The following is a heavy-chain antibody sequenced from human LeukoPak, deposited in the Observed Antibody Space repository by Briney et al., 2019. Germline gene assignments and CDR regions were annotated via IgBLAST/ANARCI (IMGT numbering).Heavy chain of an antibody. CDR2: IYSGGST. CDR3: ARLAVAGLYYFDY. V-gene: IGHV3-53*01. CDR1: GFTVSSNY. Sequence: GSLRLSCAASGFTVSSNYMSWVRQAPGKGLEWVSVIYSGGSTYYSDSVKGRFTIPRDNSKNTLYLQMNSLRAEDTAVYYCARLAVAGLYYFDYWGQGTLVTVSS. D-gene: IGHD6-19*01. J-gene: IGHJ4*02.